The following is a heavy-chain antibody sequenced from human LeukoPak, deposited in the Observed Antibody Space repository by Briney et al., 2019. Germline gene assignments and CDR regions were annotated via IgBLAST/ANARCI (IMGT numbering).Heavy chain of an antibody. CDR3: ARATRITKIGYYFDY. V-gene: IGHV3-11*01. D-gene: IGHD3-22*01. CDR2: ISSSGSTI. J-gene: IGHJ4*02. CDR1: GFTFSDYY. Sequence: GGSLRLSCAASGFTFSDYYMSWIRQAPGKGLEWVSYISSSGSTIYYADSVKGRFTISRDSAKNSLYLQMNSLRAEDTAVYYCARATRITKIGYYFDYWGQGTLVTVSS.